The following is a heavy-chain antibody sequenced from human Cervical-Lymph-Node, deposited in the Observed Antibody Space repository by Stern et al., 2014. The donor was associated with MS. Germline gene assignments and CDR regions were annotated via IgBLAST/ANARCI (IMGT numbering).Heavy chain of an antibody. V-gene: IGHV3-30*18. D-gene: IGHD2/OR15-2a*01. Sequence: VQLVQSGGGVVQPGRPLRLSCAASGFTFGSCAMHLVRQAPGKGLGWGAGVAYDGSNKYYADSVKGRFTVSRDSSQNTLHLQMSSLRAEDTAVYYCAKDRQYLTYVFDHWGQGSLVTVSS. J-gene: IGHJ5*02. CDR1: GFTFGSCA. CDR2: VAYDGSNK. CDR3: AKDRQYLTYVFDH.